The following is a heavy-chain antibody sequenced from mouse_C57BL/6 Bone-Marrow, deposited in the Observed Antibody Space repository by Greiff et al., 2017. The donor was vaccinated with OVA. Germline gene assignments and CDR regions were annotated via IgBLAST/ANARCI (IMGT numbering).Heavy chain of an antibody. CDR2: ISDGGSYT. CDR1: GFTFSSYA. J-gene: IGHJ3*01. V-gene: IGHV5-4*01. Sequence: EVQRVESGGGLVKPGGSLKLSCAASGFTFSSYAMSWVRQTPEKRLEWVATISDGGSYTYYPDNVKGRFTISRDNAKNNLYLQMSHLKSEDTAMYYCARTGFAYWGQGTLVTVSA. CDR3: ARTGFAY.